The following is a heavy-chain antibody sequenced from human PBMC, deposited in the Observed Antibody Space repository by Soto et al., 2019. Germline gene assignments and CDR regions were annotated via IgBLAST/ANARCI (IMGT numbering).Heavy chain of an antibody. CDR2: VYYNENT. V-gene: IGHV4-39*01. CDR1: GASINNFAYY. J-gene: IGHJ5*01. D-gene: IGHD3-10*01. CDR3: ARRERYYGSPGWFDP. Sequence: TLSLTCSVSGASINNFAYYWGWIRQPPGKGLEWIGTVYYNENTYYNPSLRSRVAISVDTAKNQFSLNLRSVTAADTAVYFCARRERYYGSPGWFDPWGQGTLVTVSS.